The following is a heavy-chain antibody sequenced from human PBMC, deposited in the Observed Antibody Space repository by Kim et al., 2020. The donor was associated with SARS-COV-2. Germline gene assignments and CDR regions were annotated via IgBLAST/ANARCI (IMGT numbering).Heavy chain of an antibody. D-gene: IGHD3-9*01. Sequence: GESLKISCKGSGYSFTSYWISWVRQMPGKGLEWMGRIDPSDSYTNYSPSFQGHVTISADKSISTAYLQWSSLKASDTAMYYCAKEPVLRYFDWSGPYYGMDVWGQGTTVTVSS. CDR1: GYSFTSYW. J-gene: IGHJ6*02. CDR2: IDPSDSYT. CDR3: AKEPVLRYFDWSGPYYGMDV. V-gene: IGHV5-10-1*01.